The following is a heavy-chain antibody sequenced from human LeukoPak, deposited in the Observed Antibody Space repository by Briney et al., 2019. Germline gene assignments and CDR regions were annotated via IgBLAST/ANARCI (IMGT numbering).Heavy chain of an antibody. V-gene: IGHV1-69*05. CDR2: IIPIFGTA. CDR3: AIKYCSGGSCYNYYYYMDV. J-gene: IGHJ6*03. Sequence: SVKVSCKASGGTFSSHAISWVRQAPGQGLEWMGGIIPIFGTANYAQKFQGRVTITTDESTSTAYMELSSLRSEDTAVYYCAIKYCSGGSCYNYYYYMDVWGKGTTVTVSS. D-gene: IGHD2-15*01. CDR1: GGTFSSHA.